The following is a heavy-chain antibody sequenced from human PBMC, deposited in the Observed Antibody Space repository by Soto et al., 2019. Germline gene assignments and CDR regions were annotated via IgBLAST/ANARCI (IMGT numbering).Heavy chain of an antibody. J-gene: IGHJ6*02. CDR1: GFTFDDYA. CDR2: ISWNSGSI. CDR3: AKDIQEQQGPTDYGMDV. V-gene: IGHV3-9*01. Sequence: EVQLVESGGGLVQPGRSLRLSCAASGFTFDDYAMHWVRQAPGKGLEWVSGISWNSGSIGYADSVKGRFTISRDNAKNSLYLQMNRLRAEDTALYYCAKDIQEQQGPTDYGMDVWGQGTTVTVSS. D-gene: IGHD6-13*01.